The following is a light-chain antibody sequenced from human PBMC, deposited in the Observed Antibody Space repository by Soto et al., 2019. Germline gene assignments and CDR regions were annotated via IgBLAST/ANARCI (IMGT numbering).Light chain of an antibody. V-gene: IGLV1-40*01. CDR1: SFNIGAGYD. Sequence: QSVLTQPPSVSGAPGQRVTISCTGSSFNIGAGYDVHWYQQLPGTAPKLLIYANNNRPSGVPDRFSGSKSGTSASLAITGLQAEDEADYYCQSYDSSLSVSVFGGGTKLTVL. CDR2: ANN. J-gene: IGLJ3*02. CDR3: QSYDSSLSVSV.